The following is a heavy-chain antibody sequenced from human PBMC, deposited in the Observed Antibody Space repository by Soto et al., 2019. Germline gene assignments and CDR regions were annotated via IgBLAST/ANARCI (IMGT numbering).Heavy chain of an antibody. CDR2: IRSKANSYAT. J-gene: IGHJ5*02. V-gene: IGHV3-73*01. D-gene: IGHD1-26*01. CDR1: GFTFSGSA. CDR3: TRELLAKWFDP. Sequence: GGSLRLSCAASGFTFSGSAMHWVRQASGKGLEWVGRIRSKANSYATAYAASVKGRFTISRDDSKNTAYLQMNSLKTEDTDVYYCTRELLAKWFDPWGQGTLVTVSS.